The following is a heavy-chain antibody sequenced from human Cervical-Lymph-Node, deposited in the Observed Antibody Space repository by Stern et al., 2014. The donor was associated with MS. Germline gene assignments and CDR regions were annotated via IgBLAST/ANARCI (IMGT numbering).Heavy chain of an antibody. CDR2: IWYDGSNK. J-gene: IGHJ6*02. CDR1: GFTFSSYG. D-gene: IGHD1-26*01. V-gene: IGHV3-33*01. Sequence: QVKLVESGGGVVQPGRSLRLSCAASGFTFSSYGLHWVRQAPGKGLEWVAVIWYDGSNKYYADSVKGRLHISRDNSKNTLYLQMNSLRAEDTAVYYCARDCKLRYYYYGMDVWGQGTTVTVSS. CDR3: ARDCKLRYYYYGMDV.